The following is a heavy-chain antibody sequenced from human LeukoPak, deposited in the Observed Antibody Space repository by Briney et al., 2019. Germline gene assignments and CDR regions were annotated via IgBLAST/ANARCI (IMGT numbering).Heavy chain of an antibody. CDR3: ARDSPSDRLYCSSTSCPGAFDI. V-gene: IGHV3-21*03. CDR2: ISSSSSYI. Sequence: GGSLRLSCAASGFTFSSYSMNWVRQAPGKGLEWVSSISSSSSYIYYADSVKGRFTISRDNAKNSLYLQMNSLRAEDTAVYYCARDSPSDRLYCSSTSCPGAFDIWGQGTMVTVSS. CDR1: GFTFSSYS. D-gene: IGHD2-2*01. J-gene: IGHJ3*02.